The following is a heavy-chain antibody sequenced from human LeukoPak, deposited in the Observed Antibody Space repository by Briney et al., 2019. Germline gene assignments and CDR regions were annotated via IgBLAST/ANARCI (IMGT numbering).Heavy chain of an antibody. CDR1: GFTFSSYA. Sequence: PGGSLRLSCAASGFTFSSYAMHWVRQAPGKGLEWVAVISYDGSNKYYADSVKGRFTISRDNSKNTLYLQMNSLRAEDTAVYYCARDARGDYGFDYWGQGTLVTVSS. J-gene: IGHJ4*02. V-gene: IGHV3-30*04. D-gene: IGHD4-17*01. CDR3: ARDARGDYGFDY. CDR2: ISYDGSNK.